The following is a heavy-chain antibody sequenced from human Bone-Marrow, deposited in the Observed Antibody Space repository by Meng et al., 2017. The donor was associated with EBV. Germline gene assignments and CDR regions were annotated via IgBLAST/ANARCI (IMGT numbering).Heavy chain of an antibody. Sequence: QVQLQQWGAGLLKPSEXLSLTCAVYGGSFSGYYWSWIRQPPGKGLEWIGEINHSGSTNYNPSLKSRVTISVDTSKNQFSLKLSSVTAADTAVYYCAHWGSGSYSYFDYWGQGTLVTVSS. CDR1: GGSFSGYY. J-gene: IGHJ4*02. CDR2: INHSGST. V-gene: IGHV4-34*01. CDR3: AHWGSGSYSYFDY. D-gene: IGHD3-10*01.